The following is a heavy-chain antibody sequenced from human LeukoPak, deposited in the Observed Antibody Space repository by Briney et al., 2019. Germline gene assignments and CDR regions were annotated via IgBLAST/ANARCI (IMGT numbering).Heavy chain of an antibody. Sequence: GGSLRLSCAASGFSFSDYGMHWVRQAPGKGLEWVALIWYDGSNKYNPDSVKGGFTVSRDKSKNTLYLQINSPIAEDTAVYYCARESDLWNSDHRGGGLGHWGQGTLVTVSS. D-gene: IGHD3-3*01. J-gene: IGHJ5*02. CDR1: GFSFSDYG. CDR2: IWYDGSNK. V-gene: IGHV3-33*01. CDR3: ARESDLWNSDHRGGGLGH.